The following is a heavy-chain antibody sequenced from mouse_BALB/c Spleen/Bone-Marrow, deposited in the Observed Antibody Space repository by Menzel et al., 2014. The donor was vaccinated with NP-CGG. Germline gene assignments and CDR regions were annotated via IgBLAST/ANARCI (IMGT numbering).Heavy chain of an antibody. J-gene: IGHJ3*01. D-gene: IGHD2-1*01. CDR3: ASPIYYGNYEGFAY. V-gene: IGHV1-67*01. CDR2: ISTYSGNT. Sequence: VQLQQSGPELVRPGVSVKISCKGSGYTFTDYAMHWVKQSHAKSLEWIGVISTYSGNTNYNQKFKGKATMTVDKSSSTDYMELARLTSEDSAIYYCASPIYYGNYEGFAYWGQGTLVTVSA. CDR1: GYTFTDYA.